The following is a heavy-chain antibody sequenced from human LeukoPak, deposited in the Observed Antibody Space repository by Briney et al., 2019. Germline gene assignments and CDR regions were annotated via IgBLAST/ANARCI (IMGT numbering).Heavy chain of an antibody. J-gene: IGHJ4*02. CDR1: GFTFSSYS. CDR3: ARSGEWELGNYFDY. CDR2: ISSSSSYI. V-gene: IGHV3-21*01. D-gene: IGHD1-26*01. Sequence: GGSLRLSCAASGFTFSSYSMNWVRQAPGKGLEWVSSISSSSSYIYYADSVKGRFTISRDNAKNSLYLQMNSLRDEDTAVYYCARSGEWELGNYFDYWGQGTLVTVSS.